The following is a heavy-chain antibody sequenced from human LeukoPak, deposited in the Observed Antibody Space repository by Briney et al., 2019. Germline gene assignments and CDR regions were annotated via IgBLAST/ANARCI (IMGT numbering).Heavy chain of an antibody. J-gene: IGHJ5*02. V-gene: IGHV4-39*01. CDR1: GGSISSSSYH. CDR2: IYGTRST. CDR3: ARYSTSAGWFDP. Sequence: LQTMSLTCTVSGGSISSSSYHWGWIRQPPGKGLEWIGSIYGTRSTYYNPSLKSRVNVSVDTSKNQFSLKLSSVTAADTAVYYCARYSTSAGWFDPWGQGILVRVSS. D-gene: IGHD6-6*01.